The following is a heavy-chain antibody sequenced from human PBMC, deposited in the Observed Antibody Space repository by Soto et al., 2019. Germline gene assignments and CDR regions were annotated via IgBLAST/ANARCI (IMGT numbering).Heavy chain of an antibody. CDR3: ARELSTLVRAYN. D-gene: IGHD3-10*01. J-gene: IGHJ4*02. V-gene: IGHV3-21*01. Sequence: DVHLVESGGGLVKPGGSLRLSCATSGYSFSSHNIYWFRQAPGKGLEWVSSIGTSDTSMYYADSVKGRFTVSRDDAKNSVYLQMTSLRVEDTATYYCARELSTLVRAYNWSQGTLVTVSS. CDR1: GYSFSSHN. CDR2: IGTSDTSM.